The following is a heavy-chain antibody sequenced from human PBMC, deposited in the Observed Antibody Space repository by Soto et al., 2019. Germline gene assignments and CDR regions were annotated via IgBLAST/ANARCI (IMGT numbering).Heavy chain of an antibody. D-gene: IGHD6-19*01. CDR1: GGTFSNNV. CDR2: ITRIFGTA. CDR3: ASGITVAFDH. J-gene: IGHJ5*02. V-gene: IGHV1-69*01. Sequence: QVQLVQSGAEVKTPGSSVKVTCKASGGTFSNNVISWVRQAPGQGLEWMGGITRIFGTATTNYAQKFQGRITITADESTNTAYMELSSLRSEDTALYYCASGITVAFDHWGQGTLVIVSS.